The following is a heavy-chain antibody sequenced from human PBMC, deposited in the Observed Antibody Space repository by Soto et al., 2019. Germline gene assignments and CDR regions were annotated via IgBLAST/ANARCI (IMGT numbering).Heavy chain of an antibody. D-gene: IGHD4-17*01. Sequence: PSETLSLTCTVSGCSISSGGYYWSWIRQHPGKGLEWIGYIYYSGSTYYNPSLKSRVTISVDTSKNQFSLKLSSVTAADTAVYYCARDPAPPGYGIDYWGQGTLVTVSS. V-gene: IGHV4-31*03. J-gene: IGHJ4*02. CDR3: ARDPAPPGYGIDY. CDR1: GCSISSGGYY. CDR2: IYYSGST.